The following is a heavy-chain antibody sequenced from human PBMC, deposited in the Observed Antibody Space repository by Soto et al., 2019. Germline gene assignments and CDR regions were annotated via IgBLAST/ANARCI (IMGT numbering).Heavy chain of an antibody. D-gene: IGHD5-18*01. CDR1: GFTFSSYA. J-gene: IGHJ4*02. CDR2: ISYDGSNK. Sequence: GGSLRLSCAASGFTFSSYAMHWVRQAPGKGLEWVAVISYDGSNKYYADSVKGRFTISRDNSKNSLYLQMNSLRAEDTAVYYCARDYSSYGPFDYWGQGTLVTVSS. CDR3: ARDYSSYGPFDY. V-gene: IGHV3-30-3*01.